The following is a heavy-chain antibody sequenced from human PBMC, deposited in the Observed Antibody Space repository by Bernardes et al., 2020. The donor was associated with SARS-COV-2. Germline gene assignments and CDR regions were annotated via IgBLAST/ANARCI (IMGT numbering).Heavy chain of an antibody. J-gene: IGHJ3*02. CDR1: GNTFTSYA. CDR3: ARSGTYPDAFDI. Sequence: SVKVSCKTSGNTFTSYAVIWVRQAPGQGLECMGGIIPLFGTTNYAQNFQGRVTIAADEPTSTVYMELSSLGSEETAMYYCARSGTYPDAFDIWGRGTMVTVSS. D-gene: IGHD1-26*01. V-gene: IGHV1-69*13. CDR2: IIPLFGTT.